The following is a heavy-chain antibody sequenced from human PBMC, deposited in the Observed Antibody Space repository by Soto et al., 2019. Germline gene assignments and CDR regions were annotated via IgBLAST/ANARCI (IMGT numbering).Heavy chain of an antibody. V-gene: IGHV4-39*01. CDR3: ASPTVTTVDY. CDR1: GGSISSSSYY. Sequence: PSETLSLTCTVSGGSISSSSYYWGWIRQPPGKGLEWIGSIYYSGSTYYNPSLKSRVTISVDTSKNQFSLKLSSVTAADTAVYYCASPTVTTVDYWGQGTLVTVSS. J-gene: IGHJ4*02. D-gene: IGHD4-17*01. CDR2: IYYSGST.